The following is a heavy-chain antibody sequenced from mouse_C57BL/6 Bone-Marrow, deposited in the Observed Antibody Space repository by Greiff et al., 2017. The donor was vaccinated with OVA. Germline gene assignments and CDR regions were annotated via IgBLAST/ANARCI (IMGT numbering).Heavy chain of an antibody. V-gene: IGHV3-1*01. J-gene: IGHJ4*01. CDR2: ISYSGST. D-gene: IGHD2-12*01. CDR1: GYSITSGYD. Sequence: VQLKESGPGMVKPSQSLSLTCTVTGYSITSGYDWHWIRHFPGNKLEWMGYISYSGSTNYNPSLKSRISITHDTSKNHFFLKLNSVTTEDTATYYCARGLRRYAMDYWGQGTSVTVSS. CDR3: ARGLRRYAMDY.